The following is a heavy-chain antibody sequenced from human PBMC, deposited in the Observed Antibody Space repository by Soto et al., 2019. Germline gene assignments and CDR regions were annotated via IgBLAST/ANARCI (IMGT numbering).Heavy chain of an antibody. CDR3: AKDRTTDFTVSGYFDY. CDR2: ISYDGSNK. Sequence: QVQLVESGGGVVQPGRSLRLSCAASGFTFSSYGMHWVRQAPGKGLEWVAVISYDGSNKYYADSVKGRFTISRDNSKNTLYLQMNSLRAEDTAVYYCAKDRTTDFTVSGYFDYWGQGTLVTVSS. CDR1: GFTFSSYG. V-gene: IGHV3-30*18. D-gene: IGHD4-17*01. J-gene: IGHJ4*02.